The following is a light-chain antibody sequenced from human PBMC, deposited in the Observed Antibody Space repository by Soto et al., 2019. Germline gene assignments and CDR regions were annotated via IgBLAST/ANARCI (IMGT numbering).Light chain of an antibody. CDR2: DVS. CDR3: SSYTSSSTLLYV. J-gene: IGLJ1*01. Sequence: QSVLTQPASVSGSPGQSITISCTGTSSDVCGYNYVSWYQQHPGKAPKVVIYDVSDRPSGVSNRFSGSKSGNTASLTISGLQAEDEADYYCSSYTSSSTLLYVFGTGTKVTVL. V-gene: IGLV2-14*03. CDR1: SSDVCGYNY.